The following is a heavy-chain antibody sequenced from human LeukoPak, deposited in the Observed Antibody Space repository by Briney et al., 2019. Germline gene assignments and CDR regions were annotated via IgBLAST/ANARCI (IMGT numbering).Heavy chain of an antibody. CDR1: GFTFSSYA. CDR2: ISYDGSNK. Sequence: PGGSLRLSCAASGFTFSSYAMHWVRQAPGKGLEWVAVISYDGSNKYYADSVKGRFTISRDNSKNTLYLQMNSLRAEDTAVYYCARGMALGDGYKDAFDIWGQGTMVTVSS. J-gene: IGHJ3*02. V-gene: IGHV3-30*04. D-gene: IGHD5-24*01. CDR3: ARGMALGDGYKDAFDI.